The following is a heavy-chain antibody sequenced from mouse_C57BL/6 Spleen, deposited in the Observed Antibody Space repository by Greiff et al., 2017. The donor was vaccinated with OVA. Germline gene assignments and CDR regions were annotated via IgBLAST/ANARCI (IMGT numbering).Heavy chain of an antibody. V-gene: IGHV1-78*01. J-gene: IGHJ2*01. CDR1: GYTFTDHT. Sequence: VQLQQSDAELVKPGASVKISCKVSGYTFTDHTIHWMKQRPEQGLEWIGYIYPRDGSTKSNEKFKGKATLTAATSSSTAYMQLNSMTSEDSAIYFCAREGDYDGGADCDYWGKGTTLPVSS. CDR2: IYPRDGST. CDR3: AREGDYDGGADCDY. D-gene: IGHD2-4*01.